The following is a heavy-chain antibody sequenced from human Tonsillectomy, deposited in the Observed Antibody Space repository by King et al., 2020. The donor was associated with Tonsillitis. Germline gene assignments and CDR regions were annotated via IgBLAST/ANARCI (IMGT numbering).Heavy chain of an antibody. V-gene: IGHV3-30*18. J-gene: IGHJ6*02. CDR3: AKWDYHMDV. CDR2: ISYHGSNK. Sequence: VQLVESGGGVVQPGRSLRLSCAASGFTFSSYGMHWVRQAPGKGLGWVAVISYHGSNKYYADSVKGRFTISRDNSKNTLYLQMNSLRAEDTAVYYCAKWDYHMDVWGQGTTVTVSS. CDR1: GFTFSSYG. D-gene: IGHD3-16*01.